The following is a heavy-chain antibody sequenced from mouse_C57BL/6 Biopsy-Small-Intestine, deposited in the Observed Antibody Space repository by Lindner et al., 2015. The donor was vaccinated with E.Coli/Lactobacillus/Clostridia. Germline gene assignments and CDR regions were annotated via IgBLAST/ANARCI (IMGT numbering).Heavy chain of an antibody. J-gene: IGHJ1*01. D-gene: IGHD2-3*01. Sequence: SVKVSCKGSGYSFTNYGINWVRQAPGQGLEWMGWISAYNGDTNYARNFRDRVTLTTDTSSNTAYMDLRNLKSDDAAVYYCARSVKSMILGDFFDIWGQGTTVTVSS. CDR2: ISAYNGDT. V-gene: IGHV1S61*01. CDR3: ARSVKSMILGDFFDI. CDR1: GYSFTNYG.